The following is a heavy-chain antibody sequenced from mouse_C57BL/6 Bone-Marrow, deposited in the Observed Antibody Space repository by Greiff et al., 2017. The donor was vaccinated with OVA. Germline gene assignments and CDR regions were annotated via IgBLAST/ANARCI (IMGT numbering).Heavy chain of an antibody. Sequence: VQLQQPGAELVKPGASVKLSCKASGYSFTGYYMHWVKQSSEKSLEWIGEINPSTGGTSYNQKFKGKATLTVDKSSSTAYMQLKSLTSEDSAVYYCARFRQLRLRAMDYWGQGTSVTVSS. J-gene: IGHJ4*01. CDR1: GYSFTGYY. V-gene: IGHV1-43*01. CDR3: ARFRQLRLRAMDY. CDR2: INPSTGGT. D-gene: IGHD3-2*02.